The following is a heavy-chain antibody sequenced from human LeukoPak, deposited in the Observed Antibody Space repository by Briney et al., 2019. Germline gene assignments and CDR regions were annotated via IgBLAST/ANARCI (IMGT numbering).Heavy chain of an antibody. J-gene: IGHJ4*02. V-gene: IGHV3-7*05. Sequence: GGSLRLSCAASGFPFDTYWMSWVRQAPGKGLGWVANIKHDESEESYVDSVKGRFTISRDNAQKSLYLQMKSLRAEDTAVYYCARISVHYGDLFDCWGQGTLVTVSS. D-gene: IGHD4-17*01. CDR1: GFPFDTYW. CDR2: IKHDESEE. CDR3: ARISVHYGDLFDC.